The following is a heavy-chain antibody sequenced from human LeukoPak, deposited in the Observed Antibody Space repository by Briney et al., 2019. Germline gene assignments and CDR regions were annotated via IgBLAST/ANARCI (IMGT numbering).Heavy chain of an antibody. Sequence: GASVKVSCKASGYTFTRYYMHWVRQAPGQGLEWMGTISPSGANTAYAQKFQGRVTMTSDTSTSTVYMELSSLRSEDTAVYYCARNGEGGSYPSTYWGQGTLSLSPQ. D-gene: IGHD1-26*01. CDR3: ARNGEGGSYPSTY. CDR2: ISPSGANT. V-gene: IGHV1-46*01. CDR1: GYTFTRYY. J-gene: IGHJ4*02.